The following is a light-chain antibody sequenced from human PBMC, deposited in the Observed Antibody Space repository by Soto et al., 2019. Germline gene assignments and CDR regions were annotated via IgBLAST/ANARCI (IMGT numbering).Light chain of an antibody. CDR3: QQYVSSPWA. Sequence: EIVLAQSPGTLSLSPGERATLSCRASQSVTNSFLAWYQQKPGQAPRLLIYGASRRATGIPDRLTGSGSGTDFTLTISSLEPEDFAVYYCQQYVSSPWAFGQGTKVEI. V-gene: IGKV3-20*01. CDR2: GAS. J-gene: IGKJ1*01. CDR1: QSVTNSF.